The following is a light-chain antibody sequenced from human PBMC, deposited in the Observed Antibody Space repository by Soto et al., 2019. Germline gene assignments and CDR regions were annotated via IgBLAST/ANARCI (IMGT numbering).Light chain of an antibody. CDR1: QSVSSN. V-gene: IGKV3-15*01. CDR3: QQYSTWPFT. CDR2: GAS. J-gene: IGKJ3*01. Sequence: EIVMTQSPATLSVSPGERATLSCRASQSVSSNLAWYQQKPGQAPRLLIYGASTRATVIPAKFSCSGSGTEFTLTLSSLQSEEFAVFYCQQYSTWPFTFGPGTKLDIK.